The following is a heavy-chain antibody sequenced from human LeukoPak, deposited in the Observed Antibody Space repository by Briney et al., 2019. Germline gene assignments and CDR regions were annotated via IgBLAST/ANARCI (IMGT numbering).Heavy chain of an antibody. V-gene: IGHV4-34*01. Sequence: SETLSLTCAASGGSFSGYYWSWIRQPPGKGLEWIGYIYHSGSTYYNPSLKSRVTISVDRSKNQFSLKLSSVTAADTAVYYCASVTYDFWSGYNGFDPWGQGTLVTVSS. CDR1: GGSFSGYY. CDR2: IYHSGST. J-gene: IGHJ5*02. D-gene: IGHD3-3*01. CDR3: ASVTYDFWSGYNGFDP.